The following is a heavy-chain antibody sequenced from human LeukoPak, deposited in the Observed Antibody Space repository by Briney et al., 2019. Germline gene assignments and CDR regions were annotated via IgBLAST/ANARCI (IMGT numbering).Heavy chain of an antibody. V-gene: IGHV1-18*01. CDR1: GYTFTSYG. CDR2: ISAHNGNT. CDR3: ARDGYSYGSDAFDI. J-gene: IGHJ3*02. Sequence: ASVKVSCKASGYTFTSYGISWVRQAPGQGLEWMGWISAHNGNTNYAQKLQGRVTMTTDTSTSTAYMELRSLRSDDTAVYYCARDGYSYGSDAFDIWGQGTMVTVSS. D-gene: IGHD5-18*01.